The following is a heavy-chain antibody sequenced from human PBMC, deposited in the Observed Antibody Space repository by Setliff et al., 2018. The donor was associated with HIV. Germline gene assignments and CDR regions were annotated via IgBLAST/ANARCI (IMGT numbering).Heavy chain of an antibody. CDR2: IYYNGNI. J-gene: IGHJ4*02. CDR3: VRHLSEMAMVDH. V-gene: IGHV4-38-2*01. Sequence: PSETLSLTCAVSGNSIGSGYYWGWIRQPPGKGLEWIASIYYNGNIYYNPSLKSRVTITMDTSKNQFSLKLSSVTAADTAVYSCVRHLSEMAMVDHWGQGTLVPSPQ. CDR1: GNSIGSGYY.